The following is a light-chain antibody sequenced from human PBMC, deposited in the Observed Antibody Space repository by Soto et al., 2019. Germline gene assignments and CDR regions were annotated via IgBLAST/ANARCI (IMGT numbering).Light chain of an antibody. J-gene: IGKJ5*01. CDR3: QHYVNSPFT. Sequence: IVCTRCPGTLSLSPWEITASSGSTSQSISSNFFAWYQQKPGQAPRLLIYGASSRETGVPARFIGSGSGTDFTLTISSLEPEDFAVYYCQHYVNSPFTFGQGTRLEIK. V-gene: IGKV3-20*01. CDR2: GAS. CDR1: QSISSNF.